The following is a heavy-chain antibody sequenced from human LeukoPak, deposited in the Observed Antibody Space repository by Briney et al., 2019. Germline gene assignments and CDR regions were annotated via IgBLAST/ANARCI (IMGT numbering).Heavy chain of an antibody. V-gene: IGHV3-48*02. CDR2: ISSGSSTI. CDR3: ARSSVRGITAALDY. Sequence: GGSLRLSCAASGFTLSPYSMSWVRQAPGKGLEWVSYISSGSSTIYYADSVKGRFTISRDNAKNSLYLQMNSLRDEDTALYYCARSSVRGITAALDYCGQGALVTVSS. CDR1: GFTLSPYS. J-gene: IGHJ4*02. D-gene: IGHD6-13*01.